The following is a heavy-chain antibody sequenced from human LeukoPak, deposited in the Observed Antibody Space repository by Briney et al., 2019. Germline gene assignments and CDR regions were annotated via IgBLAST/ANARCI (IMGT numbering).Heavy chain of an antibody. J-gene: IGHJ4*02. CDR1: GFTVSSNY. CDR2: IYSGGST. CDR3: ARDRDGYDYYYFDY. V-gene: IGHV3-66*02. Sequence: QPGGSLRLSCAASGFTVSSNYMSWVRQAPGKGLEWVSVIYSGGSTYYADSVKGRFTISRDNSKNTLYLQMNSLRAEDTAVYYCARDRDGYDYYYFDYWGQGTLVTVSS. D-gene: IGHD5-12*01.